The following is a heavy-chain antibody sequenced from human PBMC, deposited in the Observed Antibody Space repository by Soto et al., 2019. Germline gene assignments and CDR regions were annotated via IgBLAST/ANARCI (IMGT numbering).Heavy chain of an antibody. CDR1: GFTFSSYG. D-gene: IGHD2-2*01. Sequence: QVQLVESGGGVVQPGRSLRLSCAASGFTFSSYGMHWVRQAPGKGLEWVAVIWYDGSNKYYADSVKGRFTISRDNSKNTLYLQMNSLRGEETAVYYCARELGYCSSTSCSPGWFDPWGQGTLVTVSS. CDR3: ARELGYCSSTSCSPGWFDP. J-gene: IGHJ5*02. V-gene: IGHV3-33*01. CDR2: IWYDGSNK.